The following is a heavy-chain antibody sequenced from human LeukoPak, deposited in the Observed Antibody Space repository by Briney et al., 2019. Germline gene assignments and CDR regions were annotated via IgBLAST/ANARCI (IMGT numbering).Heavy chain of an antibody. D-gene: IGHD2-2*01. CDR3: ARTVVPAAIGNDYYYYYYMDV. CDR1: GYTFTSYD. Sequence: ASVKVSCKASGYTFTSYDINWVRQATGQGLEWMGWMNPNSGNTGYAQKFQGRVTMTRNTSISTAYMELSSLRSEDTAVYYCARTVVPAAIGNDYYYYYYMDVWGKGTTVTVSS. J-gene: IGHJ6*03. V-gene: IGHV1-8*01. CDR2: MNPNSGNT.